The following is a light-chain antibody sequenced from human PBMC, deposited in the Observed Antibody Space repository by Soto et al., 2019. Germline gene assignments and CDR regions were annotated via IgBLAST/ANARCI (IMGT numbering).Light chain of an antibody. CDR1: QSVSSSY. J-gene: IGKJ1*01. CDR3: QQCGSSPPT. CDR2: DGS. Sequence: EIVLTQSPGTLSLSPGERATLSCRASQSVSSSYLAWYQQKPGQPPRLLIYDGSSRATGIPDRFSGSGSGTDFTLAISRLEPADFAVYYCQQCGSSPPTFGQGTKVEIK. V-gene: IGKV3-20*01.